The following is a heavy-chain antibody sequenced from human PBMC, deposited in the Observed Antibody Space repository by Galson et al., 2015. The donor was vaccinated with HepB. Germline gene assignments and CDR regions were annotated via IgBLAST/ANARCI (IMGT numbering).Heavy chain of an antibody. Sequence: SLRLSCAASGFTFTSYAMSWVRQAPGQGLEWVSAISGSGGSTYYADSVKDRFSISRDNSKNTLYLQINSLRAEDTALYYCAKQTPFSSGWHDAFDIWGQGTMVTVSS. CDR1: GFTFTSYA. V-gene: IGHV3-23*01. D-gene: IGHD6-19*01. J-gene: IGHJ3*02. CDR3: AKQTPFSSGWHDAFDI. CDR2: ISGSGGST.